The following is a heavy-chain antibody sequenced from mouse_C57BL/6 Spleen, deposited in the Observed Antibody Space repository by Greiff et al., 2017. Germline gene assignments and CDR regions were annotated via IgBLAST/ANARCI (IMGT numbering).Heavy chain of an antibody. D-gene: IGHD2-4*01. V-gene: IGHV1-53*01. J-gene: IGHJ2*01. CDR1: GYTFTSYW. Sequence: VQLQQPGTELVKPGASVKLSCKASGYTFTSYWMHWVKQRPGQGLEWIGNINPSNGGTNYNEKFKNKATLTVDKSSSTAYMQLSSLTSEDSAVYYCARGWYDYDGYFDYWGQGTTLTVSS. CDR2: INPSNGGT. CDR3: ARGWYDYDGYFDY.